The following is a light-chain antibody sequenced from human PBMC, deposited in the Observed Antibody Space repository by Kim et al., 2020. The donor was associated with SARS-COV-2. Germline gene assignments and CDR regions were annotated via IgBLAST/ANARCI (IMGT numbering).Light chain of an antibody. Sequence: SYELTQPPSVSVAPGNTARITCGGNNIGSKSVHWYQQKPGQASVLVIYYDSDRPSGIPERFSGSNSGNTATLTISRVEAGDEADYYCQVWDSSSDHVFGT. V-gene: IGLV3-21*04. J-gene: IGLJ1*01. CDR1: NIGSKS. CDR3: QVWDSSSDHV. CDR2: YDS.